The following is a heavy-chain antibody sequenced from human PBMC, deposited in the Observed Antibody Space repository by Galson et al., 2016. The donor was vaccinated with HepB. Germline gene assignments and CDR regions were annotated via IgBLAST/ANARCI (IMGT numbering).Heavy chain of an antibody. V-gene: IGHV2-70*18. CDR2: IDRDNDK. Sequence: PALVKPTQTLTLTCTFSGFSLSSSEMCVSWVRQPPGKALEWLALIDRDNDKYYSASLKTRLTISKDTSKNQVVLTMTSMDPVDTATYYCARSTPYCGYGQGLNWFDPWGQGTLVTVSS. D-gene: IGHD5-18*01. J-gene: IGHJ5*02. CDR3: ARSTPYCGYGQGLNWFDP. CDR1: GFSLSSSEMC.